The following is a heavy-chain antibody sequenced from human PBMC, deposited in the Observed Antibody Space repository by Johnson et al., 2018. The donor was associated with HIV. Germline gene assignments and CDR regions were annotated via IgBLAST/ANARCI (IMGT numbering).Heavy chain of an antibody. CDR2: ISSDGSNT. CDR1: GFTFSSYG. D-gene: IGHD3-22*01. V-gene: IGHV3-30*03. CDR3: ARDRRYYDSSGYYHDAFDI. Sequence: QMLLVESGGGVVQPGRSLRLSCAASGFTFSSYGMHWVRQAPGQGLEWVAVISSDGSNTHYVAYVQGRLTISRDNAKNSLYLQLNSLRAEDTAVYFCARDRRYYDSSGYYHDAFDIWGQGTMVTVSS. J-gene: IGHJ3*02.